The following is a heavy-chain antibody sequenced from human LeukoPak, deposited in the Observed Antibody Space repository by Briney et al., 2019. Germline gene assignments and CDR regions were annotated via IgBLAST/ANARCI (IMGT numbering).Heavy chain of an antibody. CDR1: GFTFSTYL. J-gene: IGHJ4*02. V-gene: IGHV3-74*01. CDR3: ASGELDSLYYFDY. D-gene: IGHD1-1*01. Sequence: GGSLRLSCAASGFTFSTYLMHWVRQAPGKGLVWVSRIHGDGISTTYADSVKGRFTISRDNAKNTLYLQMNSLRAEDTAVYFCASGELDSLYYFDYWGQGTLVTVSS. CDR2: IHGDGIST.